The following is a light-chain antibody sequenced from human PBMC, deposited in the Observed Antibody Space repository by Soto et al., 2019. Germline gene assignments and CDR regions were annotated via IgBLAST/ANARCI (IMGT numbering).Light chain of an antibody. CDR1: SSDGGGYNY. Sequence: QSALTQPASVSGSPGQSITISCTGTSSDGGGYNYVSWYQQHPGKAPKLMIYDVRNRPSGVYNRFSGSKSGNTVSLTISGLQAEDEADYYCSSYTSSSTPVVFGGGTKVTVL. J-gene: IGLJ2*01. V-gene: IGLV2-14*01. CDR3: SSYTSSSTPVV. CDR2: DVR.